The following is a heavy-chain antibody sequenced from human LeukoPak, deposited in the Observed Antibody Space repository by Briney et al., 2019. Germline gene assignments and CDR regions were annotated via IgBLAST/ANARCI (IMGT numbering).Heavy chain of an antibody. D-gene: IGHD2-15*01. CDR2: IYYSGST. CDR1: GGSISSYY. CDR3: ARVVAATLYFDY. V-gene: IGHV4-59*01. Sequence: SETLSLTCTVSGGSISSYYWSWIRQPPRKGPEWIGYIYYSGSTNYNPSLKSRVTISVDTSKNQFSLKLSSVTAADTAVYYCARVVAATLYFDYWGQGTLVTVSS. J-gene: IGHJ4*02.